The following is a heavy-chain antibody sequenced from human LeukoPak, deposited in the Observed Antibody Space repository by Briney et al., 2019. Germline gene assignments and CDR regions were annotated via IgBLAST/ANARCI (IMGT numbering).Heavy chain of an antibody. CDR3: ARASYDSSGYYYVSRPYFDY. J-gene: IGHJ4*02. CDR2: INPNSGGT. CDR1: GYTFTGYY. V-gene: IGHV1-2*02. D-gene: IGHD3-22*01. Sequence: ASVKVSCKASGYTFTGYYMHWVRQAPGQGLEWMGWINPNSGGTNYAQKFQGRVTMTRDTSISTAYMELSRLRSDDTAAYYCARASYDSSGYYYVSRPYFDYWGQGTLVTVSS.